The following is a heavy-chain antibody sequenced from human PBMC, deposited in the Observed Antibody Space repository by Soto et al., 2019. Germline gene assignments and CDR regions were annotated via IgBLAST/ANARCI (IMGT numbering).Heavy chain of an antibody. CDR3: ARLRGERIAAVDY. CDR2: IYYSGST. D-gene: IGHD6-13*01. Sequence: PSETLSLTCTVSGGSISSSSYYWGWIRQPPGKGLEWIGSIYYSGSTYYNPSLKSRVTISVDTSKNQFSLKLSSVTAADTAVYYCARLRGERIAAVDYWGQGTLVTVS. J-gene: IGHJ4*02. V-gene: IGHV4-39*01. CDR1: GGSISSSSYY.